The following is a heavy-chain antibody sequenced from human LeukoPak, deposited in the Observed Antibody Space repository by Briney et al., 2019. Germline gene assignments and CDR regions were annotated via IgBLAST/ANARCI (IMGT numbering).Heavy chain of an antibody. V-gene: IGHV1-2*02. CDR2: INPNSGGA. J-gene: IGHJ4*02. Sequence: ASVKVSCKASGYTFTGYYMHWLRQAPGQGLEWMGWINPNSGGANYAQKFQGRVTMTRDTPISTAYMELSRLRSDDTAVYYCARAGRYCSSTSCYHFDYWGQGTLVTVSS. D-gene: IGHD2-2*01. CDR3: ARAGRYCSSTSCYHFDY. CDR1: GYTFTGYY.